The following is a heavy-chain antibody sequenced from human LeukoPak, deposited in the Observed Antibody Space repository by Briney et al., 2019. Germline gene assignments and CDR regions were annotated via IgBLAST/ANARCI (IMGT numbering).Heavy chain of an antibody. Sequence: SETLSLTCTGSGDSISSYYWSWVRQPAGKGLEWIGRIHPSGSTNYNPSLKSRVTLSVDTSKNQFSLKLSSVTAADTAVYYCARGPPPDFDYWGRGTLVTVPS. CDR1: GDSISSYY. CDR3: ARGPPPDFDY. J-gene: IGHJ4*02. V-gene: IGHV4-4*07. CDR2: IHPSGST.